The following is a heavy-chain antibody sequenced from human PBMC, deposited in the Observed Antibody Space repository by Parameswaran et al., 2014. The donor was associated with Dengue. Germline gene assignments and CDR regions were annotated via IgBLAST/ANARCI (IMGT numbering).Heavy chain of an antibody. V-gene: IGHV4-61*07. D-gene: IGHD3-10*01. J-gene: IGHJ4*02. Sequence: VRQAPGKGLEWIGYLYYSGFTNYNPSLKSRVTISVDTSKNQFSLKLTSVTAADTAMYYCARQYRGLVRGDYYFDYWGQGTLVTVST. CDR3: ARQYRGLVRGDYYFDY. CDR2: LYYSGFT.